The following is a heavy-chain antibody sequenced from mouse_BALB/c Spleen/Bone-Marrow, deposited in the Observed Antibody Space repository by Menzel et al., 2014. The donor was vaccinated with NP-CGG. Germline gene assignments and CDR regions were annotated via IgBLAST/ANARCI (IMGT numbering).Heavy chain of an antibody. CDR2: INPGSGGN. CDR1: GYAFTNYL. V-gene: IGHV1-54*03. Sequence: VHLVESGAELVGPGTSVKVSCKASGYAFTNYLIEWVKQRPGQGLEWIGVINPGSGGNNYNEKFKGKATLTADKSSSTAYMQLSSLTSDDSAVYFCARSIYDGYSEAMDYWGQGTSVTVSS. CDR3: ARSIYDGYSEAMDY. D-gene: IGHD2-3*01. J-gene: IGHJ4*01.